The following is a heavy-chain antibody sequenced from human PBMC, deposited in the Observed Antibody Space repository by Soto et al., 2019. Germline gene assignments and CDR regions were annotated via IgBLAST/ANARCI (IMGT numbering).Heavy chain of an antibody. V-gene: IGHV4-4*07. Sequence: QVRLQESGPGLVKPSETLSLTCTVSGASISNYYWSWIRQPAGKGLECLGRIYASGTTTYNPSLRRRVTKSDDTSKNQFSLNLNSVTAADTAVYYCARERRSELGTVEYWGQGTLVTGSA. J-gene: IGHJ4*02. D-gene: IGHD1-1*01. CDR2: IYASGTT. CDR1: GASISNYY. CDR3: ARERRSELGTVEY.